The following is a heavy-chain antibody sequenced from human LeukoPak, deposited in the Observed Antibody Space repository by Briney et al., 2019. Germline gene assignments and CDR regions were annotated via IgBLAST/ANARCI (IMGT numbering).Heavy chain of an antibody. CDR3: ARDQITMVRGAIDY. J-gene: IGHJ4*02. Sequence: GGSLRLSCAASGFTFSSYSMNWVRQAPGKGLEWVSYISSSSSTIYYADSVKGRFTISRDNAKNSLYLQMNSLRAVDTAVYYCARDQITMVRGAIDYWGQGTLVTVSS. CDR2: ISSSSSTI. CDR1: GFTFSSYS. V-gene: IGHV3-48*01. D-gene: IGHD3-10*01.